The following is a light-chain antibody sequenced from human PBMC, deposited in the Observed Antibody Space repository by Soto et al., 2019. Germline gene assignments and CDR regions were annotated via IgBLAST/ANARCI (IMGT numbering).Light chain of an antibody. CDR1: QSVSSN. Sequence: VMTQSPATRSGSPGERATLSCGASQSVSSNLAWYQQKPGQGPRLLIYGASSRATGIPARFRGSGSATEFTLTISSLQSEDFAVYFCQQYNRWPLTFGQGTKVDIK. CDR3: QQYNRWPLT. J-gene: IGKJ1*01. CDR2: GAS. V-gene: IGKV3-15*01.